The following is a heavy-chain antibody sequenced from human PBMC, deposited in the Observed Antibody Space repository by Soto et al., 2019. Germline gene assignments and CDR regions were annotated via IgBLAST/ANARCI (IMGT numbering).Heavy chain of an antibody. CDR1: GFTFSSYT. CDR2: VSGSDGST. V-gene: IGHV3-23*01. Sequence: EVQLLESGGNLVQPGGSLRLSCAASGFTFSSYTMSWVRQAPGKGLEWVSAVSGSDGSTYYADSVKGRFTCSRDNSDNTLYLQMNSLRAEDTAVYYCAKGHCTGGSCYRRYWYFDLCGRGTLVTVSS. J-gene: IGHJ2*01. CDR3: AKGHCTGGSCYRRYWYFDL. D-gene: IGHD2-15*01.